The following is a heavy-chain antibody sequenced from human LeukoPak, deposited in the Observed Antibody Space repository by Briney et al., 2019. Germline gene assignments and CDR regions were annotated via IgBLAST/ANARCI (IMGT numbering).Heavy chain of an antibody. CDR2: ISAGGANT. V-gene: IGHV3-23*01. Sequence: PGGSLRLSCAASGFTFSTYAMNWVRHAPGKGVEWVSGISAGGANTYYADSVKGRFTISRDNAKNSLFLQMNSLSAEDTAVYYCARITGELRKETAFDYWGQGTLVTVSS. J-gene: IGHJ4*02. D-gene: IGHD7-27*01. CDR1: GFTFSTYA. CDR3: ARITGELRKETAFDY.